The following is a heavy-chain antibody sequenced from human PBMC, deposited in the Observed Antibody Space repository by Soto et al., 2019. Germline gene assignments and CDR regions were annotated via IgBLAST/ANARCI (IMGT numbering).Heavy chain of an antibody. CDR1: GGSISSYY. J-gene: IGHJ6*03. Sequence: SETLSLTCTVSGGSISSYYWSWIRQPPGKGLEWIGYIYYSGSTNYNPSLKSRVTISVDTSKNQFSLKLSSVTAADTAVYYCARGPLVPDYYYMDVWGKGTTVTVSS. V-gene: IGHV4-59*12. D-gene: IGHD2-21*02. CDR2: IYYSGST. CDR3: ARGPLVPDYYYMDV.